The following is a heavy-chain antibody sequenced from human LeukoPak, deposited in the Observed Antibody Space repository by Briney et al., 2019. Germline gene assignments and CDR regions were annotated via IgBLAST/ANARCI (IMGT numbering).Heavy chain of an antibody. Sequence: GESLKISCKGSGYSFTSYWIGWVRQMPGKGLEWMGIIYPGDSDTRYSPSFQGQVTISADKSISTAYLQWSSLKASDTAMYYCARRREGFSTAAMSFWFDPWGQGTLVTVSS. CDR2: IYPGDSDT. D-gene: IGHD2-2*01. J-gene: IGHJ5*02. CDR1: GYSFTSYW. V-gene: IGHV5-51*01. CDR3: ARRREGFSTAAMSFWFDP.